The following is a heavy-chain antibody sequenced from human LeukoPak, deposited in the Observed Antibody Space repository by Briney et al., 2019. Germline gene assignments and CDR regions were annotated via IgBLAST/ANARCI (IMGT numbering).Heavy chain of an antibody. J-gene: IGHJ4*02. CDR2: ITNDGSST. V-gene: IGHV3-74*01. D-gene: IGHD3-22*01. Sequence: GGSLRLSCAASGLTFSSHWMHWVRQAPGKGLVWVSRITNDGSSTTYADSVKGRFTISRDNAKNMLYLQVNSLRAEDTAVYYCARDDSAYYYDSSGYYLSASNFDYWGQGTLVTVSS. CDR1: GLTFSSHW. CDR3: ARDDSAYYYDSSGYYLSASNFDY.